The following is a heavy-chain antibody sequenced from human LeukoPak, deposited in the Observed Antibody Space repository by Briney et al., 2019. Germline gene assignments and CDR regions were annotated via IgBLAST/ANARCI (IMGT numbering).Heavy chain of an antibody. J-gene: IGHJ4*02. D-gene: IGHD6-13*01. Sequence: KSSETLSLTCAVYGGSFSGYYWSWIRQPPGKGLEWIGEINHSGSTNYNPSLKSRVTISVDTSKNQFSLKLSSVTAADTAVYYCARGVAAAARLYYFDYWGQGTLVTVSS. V-gene: IGHV4-34*01. CDR2: INHSGST. CDR1: GGSFSGYY. CDR3: ARGVAAAARLYYFDY.